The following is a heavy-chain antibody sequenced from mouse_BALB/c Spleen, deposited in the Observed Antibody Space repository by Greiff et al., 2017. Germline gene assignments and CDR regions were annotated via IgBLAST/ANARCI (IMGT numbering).Heavy chain of an antibody. CDR3: ARGGWDRYFDV. J-gene: IGHJ1*01. Sequence: EVQRVESGGGLVKPGGSLKLSCAASGFTFSDYYMYWVRQTPEKRLEWVATISDGGSYTYYPDSVKGRFTISRDNAKNNLYLQMSSLKSEDTAMYYCARGGWDRYFDVWGAGTTVTVSS. D-gene: IGHD4-1*01. CDR2: ISDGGSYT. CDR1: GFTFSDYY. V-gene: IGHV5-4*02.